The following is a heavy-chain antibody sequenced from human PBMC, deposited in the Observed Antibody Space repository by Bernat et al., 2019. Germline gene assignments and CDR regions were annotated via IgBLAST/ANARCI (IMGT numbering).Heavy chain of an antibody. Sequence: QVQLVESGGGLVKPGGSLRLSCAASGFTFSDYYMSWIRQAPGKGLEWVSYISSSSYTNYADSVKGRFTISRDNAKNTLYLQMNGLRADDTAVYYCARGIKYSYGMDVWGQGTTVTVSS. V-gene: IGHV3-11*06. CDR1: GFTFSDYY. D-gene: IGHD1-14*01. CDR3: ARGIKYSYGMDV. J-gene: IGHJ6*02. CDR2: ISSSSYT.